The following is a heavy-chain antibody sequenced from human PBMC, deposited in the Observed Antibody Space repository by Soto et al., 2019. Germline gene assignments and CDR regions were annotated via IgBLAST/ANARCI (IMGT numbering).Heavy chain of an antibody. CDR1: GYTFTSYG. Sequence: AASVKVSCKASGYTFTSYGISWVRQAPGQGLEWMGWISAYNGNTNYAQKLQGRVTMTTDTSTSTAYMELRSLRSDDTAVYYCARDPPRIAAAGTLGMDVWGQGTTVTVYS. J-gene: IGHJ6*02. CDR3: ARDPPRIAAAGTLGMDV. D-gene: IGHD6-13*01. CDR2: ISAYNGNT. V-gene: IGHV1-18*04.